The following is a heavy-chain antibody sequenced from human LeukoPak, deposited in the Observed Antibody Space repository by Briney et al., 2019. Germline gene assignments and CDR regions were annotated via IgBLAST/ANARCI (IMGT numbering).Heavy chain of an antibody. CDR1: GGSISSGSYY. CDR2: IYTSGSS. V-gene: IGHV4-61*02. Sequence: SETLSLTCTVSGGSISSGSYYWSWIRQPAGKGLEWIARIYTSGSSNYNPSLKRRVTISGDTSKNQFSLKLSSVTAADTAVYYCARHIYDDILTGYVENDAFDIWGQGTMVTVSS. D-gene: IGHD3-9*01. CDR3: ARHIYDDILTGYVENDAFDI. J-gene: IGHJ3*02.